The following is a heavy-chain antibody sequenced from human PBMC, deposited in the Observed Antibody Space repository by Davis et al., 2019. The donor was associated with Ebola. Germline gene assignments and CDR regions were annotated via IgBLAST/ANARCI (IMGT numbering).Heavy chain of an antibody. J-gene: IGHJ4*02. Sequence: AASVKVSCKASGYTFTSYAMHWVRQAPGQRLEWMGWINAGNGDTKYSQKFRGRVTITRDTSASTSYMELSSLRSEDTAVYYCARRHSRSSPPHFDYWGQGTLVTVSS. CDR2: INAGNGDT. D-gene: IGHD6-19*01. CDR1: GYTFTSYA. CDR3: ARRHSRSSPPHFDY. V-gene: IGHV1-3*01.